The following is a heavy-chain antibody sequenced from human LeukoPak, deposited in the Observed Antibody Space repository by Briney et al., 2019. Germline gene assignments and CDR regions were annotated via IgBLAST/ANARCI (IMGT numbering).Heavy chain of an antibody. Sequence: TSETLSLTCTVYGVSFSGYYWNWIRQPPGKGLEWIGEINHSGSANYNPSLKSRVTMSVDTSKNQVSLKVRSVTAADTAVYYCARVVQSTDSSGFYLPEYFQHWGQGTLVTVSS. CDR1: GVSFSGYY. CDR3: ARVVQSTDSSGFYLPEYFQH. CDR2: INHSGSA. V-gene: IGHV4-34*01. D-gene: IGHD3-22*01. J-gene: IGHJ1*01.